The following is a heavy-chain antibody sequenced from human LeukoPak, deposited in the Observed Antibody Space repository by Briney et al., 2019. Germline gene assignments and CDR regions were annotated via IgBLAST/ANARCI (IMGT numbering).Heavy chain of an antibody. Sequence: LSLTCTVSGGSISSGGYYWSWIRQAPGKGLEWVSYISSSSSYTNYADSVEGRFTISRDNAKNSLSLQMNSLRAEDTAVYYCARHYYASGSYQPFDYWGQGTLVTVSS. CDR1: GGSISSGGYY. CDR2: ISSSSSYT. CDR3: ARHYYASGSYQPFDY. V-gene: IGHV3-11*03. J-gene: IGHJ4*02. D-gene: IGHD3-10*01.